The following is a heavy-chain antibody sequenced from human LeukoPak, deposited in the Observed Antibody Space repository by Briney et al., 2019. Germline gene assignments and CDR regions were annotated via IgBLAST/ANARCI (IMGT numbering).Heavy chain of an antibody. V-gene: IGHV1-2*02. J-gene: IGHJ5*02. CDR3: GMTTVTRGWFDP. CDR2: INPNSGGT. CDR1: GYTFNGYY. D-gene: IGHD4-17*01. Sequence: ASVKVSCKASGYTFNGYYMHWVRQAPGQGLEWMGWINPNSGGTNYAQKFQGRVTMTRDTSISTAYMELSRLRSDDTAVYYCGMTTVTRGWFDPWGQGTLVTVSS.